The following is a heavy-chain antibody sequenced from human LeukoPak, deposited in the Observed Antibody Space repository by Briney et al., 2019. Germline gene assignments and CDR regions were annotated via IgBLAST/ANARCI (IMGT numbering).Heavy chain of an antibody. D-gene: IGHD2-15*01. CDR1: GGSFSGYY. V-gene: IGHV4-34*01. CDR2: INHSGST. CDR3: TVVAATLNSY. J-gene: IGHJ4*02. Sequence: SETLSLTCAVYGGSFSGYYWSWIRQPPGKGLEWIGEINHSGSTNYNPSLKSRVTISVDTSKNQFSLKLSSVTAADTAVYYCTVVAATLNSYWGQGTLVTASS.